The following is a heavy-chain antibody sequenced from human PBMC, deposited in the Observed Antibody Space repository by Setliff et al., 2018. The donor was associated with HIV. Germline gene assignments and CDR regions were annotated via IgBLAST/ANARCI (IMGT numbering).Heavy chain of an antibody. Sequence: RLSCAASGFSFSNYAMTWVRQAPGKGLEWVSTISATGISTYYADSVKGRFTISRDNSNNALYLQMNSLRAEDTAVYYCAKGTKYCSLGSCYADHWGQGTQVTLSS. V-gene: IGHV3-23*01. CDR2: ISATGIST. D-gene: IGHD2-15*01. J-gene: IGHJ4*02. CDR1: GFSFSNYA. CDR3: AKGTKYCSLGSCYADH.